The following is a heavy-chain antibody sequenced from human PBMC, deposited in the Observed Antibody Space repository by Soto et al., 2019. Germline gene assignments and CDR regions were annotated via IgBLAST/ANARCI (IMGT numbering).Heavy chain of an antibody. CDR1: GFTFSSYW. J-gene: IGHJ4*02. V-gene: IGHV3-7*04. CDR3: VRSRYGGCFDF. Sequence: EVPLVESGGGLVQPGGSLRLSCAASGFTFSSYWMTWVRHAPGKGLEWVANINQDGSDKYYVDSVKGRFTIARDNGRGSGHVQINSLRGEDTAVYYCVRSRYGGCFDFWGQGTLVTVSS. CDR2: INQDGSDK. D-gene: IGHD4-17*01.